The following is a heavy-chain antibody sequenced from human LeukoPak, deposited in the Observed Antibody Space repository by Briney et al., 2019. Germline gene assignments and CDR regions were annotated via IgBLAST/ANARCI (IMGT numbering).Heavy chain of an antibody. D-gene: IGHD4-17*01. CDR2: IRSKVNNYAT. CDR1: GFTFSGSA. CDR3: ARPYADLGGDFDH. V-gene: IGHV3-73*01. Sequence: GGSLRLSCAASGFTFSGSAIHWVRQASGKGLEWVGRIRSKVNNYATEYAASVRGRFTISRDDSKNTAYLQMNSLKIEDTAVYYCARPYADLGGDFDHWGQGTLVTVSS. J-gene: IGHJ4*02.